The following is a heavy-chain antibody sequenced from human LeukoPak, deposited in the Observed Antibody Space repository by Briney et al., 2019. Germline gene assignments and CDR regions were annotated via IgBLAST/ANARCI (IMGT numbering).Heavy chain of an antibody. CDR3: ARDRHGWQSYSSLAYYFDY. Sequence: ASVKVSCKASGYTFTGYYMHWVRQAPGQGLEWMGWINPNSGGTNYAQKFQGRVTMTRDTSISTAYMELSRLRSDDTAVYYCARDRHGWQSYSSLAYYFDYWGQGTLVTVSS. CDR1: GYTFTGYY. J-gene: IGHJ4*02. CDR2: INPNSGGT. D-gene: IGHD6-13*01. V-gene: IGHV1-2*02.